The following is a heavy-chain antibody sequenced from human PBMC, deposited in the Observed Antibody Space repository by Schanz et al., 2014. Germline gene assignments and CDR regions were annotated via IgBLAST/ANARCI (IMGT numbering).Heavy chain of an antibody. CDR3: VKDLQRELLRDDHYYGRGV. D-gene: IGHD1-26*01. V-gene: IGHV3-74*01. J-gene: IGHJ6*02. CDR2: IDGEGSDT. CDR1: GRNIIKNR. Sequence: RLVEDGGGEGKNGGSLRNKGETLGRNIIKNRMHWFRARLRKGLSWVARIDGEGSDTRQSDSVKGRFPTSRDNSKNTMYLQMNSLRAEDTAVYYCVKDLQRELLRDDHYYGRGVWGQGTTGSVSS.